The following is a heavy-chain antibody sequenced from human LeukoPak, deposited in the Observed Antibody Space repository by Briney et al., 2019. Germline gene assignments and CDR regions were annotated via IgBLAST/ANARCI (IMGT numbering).Heavy chain of an antibody. J-gene: IGHJ4*02. D-gene: IGHD5-24*01. V-gene: IGHV4-39*07. CDR1: GGSISSSGYY. Sequence: SETLSLTCTVSGGSISSSGYYWGWIRQPPGKGLEWIGSIYYSGSTYYNPSLKSRVTISVDTSKNQFSLKLSSVTAADTAVYYCARGEVATINIDPFDYWGQGTLVTVSS. CDR2: IYYSGST. CDR3: ARGEVATINIDPFDY.